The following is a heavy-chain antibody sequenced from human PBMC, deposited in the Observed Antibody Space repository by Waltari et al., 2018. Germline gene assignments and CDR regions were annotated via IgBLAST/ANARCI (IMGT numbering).Heavy chain of an antibody. J-gene: IGHJ3*02. CDR3: IPAWAFDI. CDR1: GFTFSSYA. CDR2: ISGSGGST. D-gene: IGHD2-2*01. V-gene: IGHV3-23*04. Sequence: EVQLVESGGGLVQPGGSLRLSCAASGFTFSSYAMSWVRQAPGKGRGWGSAISGSGGSTYYADSVKGRFTISRDNSKNTLYLQMNSLRAEDTAVYYCIPAWAFDIWGQGTMVTVSS.